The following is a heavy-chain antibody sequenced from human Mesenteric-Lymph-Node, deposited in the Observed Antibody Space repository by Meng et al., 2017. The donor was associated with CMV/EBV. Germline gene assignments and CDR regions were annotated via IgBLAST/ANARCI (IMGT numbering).Heavy chain of an antibody. D-gene: IGHD4-17*01. J-gene: IGHJ6*02. Sequence: ASVKVSCKASGYTFTGYYMHWVRQAPGQGLEWMGWINPNSGDTNFAQKFPGRVTMTRDTSINTAYMELSRLKSDDTAVYYCAIEQNYGDFYYYYYGLDVWGQGTTVTVSS. CDR2: INPNSGDT. V-gene: IGHV1-2*02. CDR3: AIEQNYGDFYYYYYGLDV. CDR1: GYTFTGYY.